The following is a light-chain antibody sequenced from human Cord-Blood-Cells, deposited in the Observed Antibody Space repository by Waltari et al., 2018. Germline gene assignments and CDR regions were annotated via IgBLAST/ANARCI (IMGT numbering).Light chain of an antibody. CDR2: RYN. J-gene: IGLJ3*02. Sequence: QSVLTQPPSASGTPGQRVTISCSGSSSNIGSNYVYWYQQPPGTAPKLLIYRYNEVPSGGPYRFSGSKSGTSASRAISGRRSEDEADYYCAAWDDSLSGRVFGGGTKLTVL. V-gene: IGLV1-47*01. CDR3: AAWDDSLSGRV. CDR1: SSNIGSNY.